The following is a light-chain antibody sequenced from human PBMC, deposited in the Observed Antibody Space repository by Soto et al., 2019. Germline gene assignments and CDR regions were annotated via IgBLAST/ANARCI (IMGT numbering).Light chain of an antibody. J-gene: IGLJ2*01. V-gene: IGLV2-8*01. CDR1: SSDVGRSNY. CDR2: EAN. Sequence: QSALTQPPSASGSPGQSVTISCTGTSSDVGRSNYVSWYQHRPGKAPKLMIHEANKRPSGVPDRFSGSKSGNTASLTVSGLQAEDEADYYCSSYADNNGLVFGGGTKLTVL. CDR3: SSYADNNGLV.